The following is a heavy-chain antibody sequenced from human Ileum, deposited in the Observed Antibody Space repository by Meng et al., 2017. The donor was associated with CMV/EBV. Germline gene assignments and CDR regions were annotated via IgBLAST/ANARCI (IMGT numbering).Heavy chain of an antibody. Sequence: GESLKISCTASGFNVTTNYMSWVRQAPGKGPEWISVIYAGGTTYFAGSVRGRFSISRDNSRNTVHLHMNSLGPEDTAVYYCARQFTLLWFAGFGPWGQGTPVTVSS. CDR2: IYAGGTT. V-gene: IGHV3-66*02. D-gene: IGHD2-21*01. CDR1: GFNVTTNY. CDR3: ARQFTLLWFAGFGP. J-gene: IGHJ5*02.